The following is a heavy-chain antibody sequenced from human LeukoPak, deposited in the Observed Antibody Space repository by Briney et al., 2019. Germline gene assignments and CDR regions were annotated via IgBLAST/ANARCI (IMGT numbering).Heavy chain of an antibody. CDR1: GCTFPGYY. CDR3: ARQSRDDAFDI. CDR2: INPDSDYR. Sequence: ASVKVSCKASGCTFPGYYMHWVRQAPGHGLEWMGWINPDSDYRYYAQRFQGRVTMTRDTSINTAYMQLNRLQSDDTAIYYCARQSRDDAFDIWGQGTMVTVSS. D-gene: IGHD5-24*01. J-gene: IGHJ3*02. V-gene: IGHV1-2*02.